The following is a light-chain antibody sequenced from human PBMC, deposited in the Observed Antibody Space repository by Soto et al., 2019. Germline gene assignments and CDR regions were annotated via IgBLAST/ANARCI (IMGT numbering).Light chain of an antibody. V-gene: IGKV3D-15*01. Sequence: EIVLTQSPATLSVSPAERATLSCRASQGVRDNLAWYQQKPGQPPRLLIYGTSTRATGIPARFSGIGSGTEFTLTISSLQSEDFAVYYCQQYNNWPLTFGGGTKVDIK. CDR3: QQYNNWPLT. CDR2: GTS. CDR1: QGVRDN. J-gene: IGKJ4*01.